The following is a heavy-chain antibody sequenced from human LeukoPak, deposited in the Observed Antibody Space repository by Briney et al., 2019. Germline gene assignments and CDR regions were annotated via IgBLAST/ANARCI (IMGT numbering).Heavy chain of an antibody. CDR1: GYSISSGYY. CDR2: IYHSGST. Sequence: SETLSLTCTVSGYSISSGYYWGWIRQPPGKGLEWIGSIYHSGSTYYNPSLKSRVTISVDTSKNQFSLKLSSVTAADTAVYYCARDRYGMFDYWGQGTLVTVSS. V-gene: IGHV4-38-2*02. J-gene: IGHJ4*02. CDR3: ARDRYGMFDY. D-gene: IGHD1-1*01.